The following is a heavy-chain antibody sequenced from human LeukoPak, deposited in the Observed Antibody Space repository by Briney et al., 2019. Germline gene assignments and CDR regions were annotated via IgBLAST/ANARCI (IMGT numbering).Heavy chain of an antibody. Sequence: GGSLRLSCAASGFTVSSNYMSWVRQAPGKGLEWVSVIYSGGSTNYADSVKGRFAISRDNSKNTLYLQMNSLRAEDTAVYYCARGSKQQLSPDYWGQGTLVTVSS. V-gene: IGHV3-53*01. CDR1: GFTVSSNY. J-gene: IGHJ4*02. CDR3: ARGSKQQLSPDY. D-gene: IGHD6-13*01. CDR2: IYSGGST.